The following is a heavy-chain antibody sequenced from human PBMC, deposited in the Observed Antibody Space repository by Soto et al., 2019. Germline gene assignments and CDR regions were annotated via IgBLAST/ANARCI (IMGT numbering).Heavy chain of an antibody. CDR2: ISYSGNT. CDR3: ARAPMVLSRSYFDS. D-gene: IGHD2-8*01. CDR1: GGSISNFY. Sequence: PSETLSLTCTVSGGSISNFYWSWIRQPPGKGLEWIGYISYSGNTNYNPSLKSRVSISVDTSKNQLSLNLTSGTAADTAVYYCARAPMVLSRSYFDSWGQGTPVTVSS. J-gene: IGHJ4*02. V-gene: IGHV4-59*01.